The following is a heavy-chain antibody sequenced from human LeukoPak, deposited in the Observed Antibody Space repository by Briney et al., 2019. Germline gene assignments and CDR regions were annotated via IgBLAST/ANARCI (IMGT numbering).Heavy chain of an antibody. CDR1: GFTFSNYG. Sequence: GGSLRLSCAASGFTFSNYGMHWVRQAPGKGLEWVAFIRYDGSNKYYADSVKGRFTISRDNAKNTLYLQMDSLRAEDTAVYYCARDRVATNWNYHPMFDYWGQGSLVTVSS. CDR2: IRYDGSNK. D-gene: IGHD1-7*01. V-gene: IGHV3-30*02. J-gene: IGHJ4*02. CDR3: ARDRVATNWNYHPMFDY.